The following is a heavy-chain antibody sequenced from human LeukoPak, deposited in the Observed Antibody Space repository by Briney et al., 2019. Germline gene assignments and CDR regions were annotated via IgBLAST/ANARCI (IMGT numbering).Heavy chain of an antibody. J-gene: IGHJ6*02. V-gene: IGHV5-51*01. CDR2: IYPGDSDT. CDR3: ARHDCAYGDV. D-gene: IGHD2-21*02. Sequence: GAPLQISSKGSGYSFTSYWIGWVRQMPRKGLEWMGIIYPGDSDTRYSPSFQGQVTISADKSISTAYLQWSSLKASDTAIYYCARHDCAYGDVWGQGTTVTVSS. CDR1: GYSFTSYW.